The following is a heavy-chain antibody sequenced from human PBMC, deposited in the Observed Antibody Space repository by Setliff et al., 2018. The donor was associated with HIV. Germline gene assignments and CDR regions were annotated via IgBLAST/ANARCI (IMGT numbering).Heavy chain of an antibody. J-gene: IGHJ4*02. D-gene: IGHD3-10*01. CDR1: GFTFSGYG. CDR3: AKPGDPFGELHLNFDY. CDR2: IRYDGSNK. V-gene: IGHV3-30*02. Sequence: SLRLSCAASGFTFSGYGMHWVRQAPGKGLEWVAFIRYDGSNKYYADSVKGRFTISRDNSKNTLYLQMNSLRAEDTAVYYCAKPGDPFGELHLNFDYWGQGTLVTVSS.